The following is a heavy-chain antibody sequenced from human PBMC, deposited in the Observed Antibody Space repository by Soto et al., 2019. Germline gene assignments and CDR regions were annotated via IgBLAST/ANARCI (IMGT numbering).Heavy chain of an antibody. Sequence: PGGSLRLSCAASGFTFSNFVMSWVRQAPGEGLEWVSGISSVGGTTYYADSVKGRFTISRDNSKNTLYLQMNSLRAEDTAVYYCAKGVPGIAVAGTGYFQHWGQGTLVTVS. CDR2: ISSVGGTT. J-gene: IGHJ1*01. D-gene: IGHD6-19*01. V-gene: IGHV3-23*01. CDR1: GFTFSNFV. CDR3: AKGVPGIAVAGTGYFQH.